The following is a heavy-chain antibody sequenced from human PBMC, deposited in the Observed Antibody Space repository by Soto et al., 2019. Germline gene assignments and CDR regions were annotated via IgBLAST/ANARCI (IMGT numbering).Heavy chain of an antibody. CDR1: GGSISSYY. CDR3: ASGKWLRFYY. D-gene: IGHD5-12*01. CDR2: IYYSGST. J-gene: IGHJ4*02. V-gene: IGHV4-59*01. Sequence: SETLSLTCTVSGGSISSYYWSWIRQPPGKGLEWIGYIYYSGSTNYNPSLKSRVTISVDTSKNQFSLKLSSVTAADTAVYYCASGKWLRFYYWGQGTLVTVSS.